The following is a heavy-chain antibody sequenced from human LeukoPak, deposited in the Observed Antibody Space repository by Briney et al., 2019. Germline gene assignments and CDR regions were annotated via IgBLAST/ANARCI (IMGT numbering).Heavy chain of an antibody. CDR2: IIPIFGTA. Sequence: SVNVSCKASGGTFSSYAISWVRQAPGQGLEWMGGIIPIFGTANYAQKFQGRVTITADESTSTAYMELSSLRSEDTAVYYCASVVMVRGVSWFDPWGQGTLVTVSS. V-gene: IGHV1-69*13. D-gene: IGHD3-10*01. CDR3: ASVVMVRGVSWFDP. CDR1: GGTFSSYA. J-gene: IGHJ5*02.